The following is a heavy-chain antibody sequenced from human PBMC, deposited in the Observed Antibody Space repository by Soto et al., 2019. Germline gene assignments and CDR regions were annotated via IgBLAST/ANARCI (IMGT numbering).Heavy chain of an antibody. Sequence: SETLSLTCAVYGGSFSGYYWRWIRQAPGKGLAWIGEINHSGSTYYNPSLKSRATISVDTTKKQFSLELSSVTAADTAVYYCAREGVKSSGYLLYFDYWGQGTLVTVSS. CDR3: AREGVKSSGYLLYFDY. CDR2: INHSGST. CDR1: GGSFSGYY. V-gene: IGHV4-34*01. D-gene: IGHD3-22*01. J-gene: IGHJ4*02.